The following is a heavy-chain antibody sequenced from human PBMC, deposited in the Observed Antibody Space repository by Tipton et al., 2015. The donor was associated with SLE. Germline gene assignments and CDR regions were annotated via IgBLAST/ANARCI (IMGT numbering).Heavy chain of an antibody. J-gene: IGHJ4*02. CDR3: ARADKLDSSDYYFDY. CDR2: IYHSGST. D-gene: IGHD3-22*01. Sequence: TLSLTCAVSGYSISSGYYWGWIRQPPGKGLEWIGSIYHSGSTYYNPSLKSRVTISVDTSKNQFSLKLSSVTAADTAVYYCARADKLDSSDYYFDYWGQGTLVTVSS. V-gene: IGHV4-38-2*01. CDR1: GYSISSGYY.